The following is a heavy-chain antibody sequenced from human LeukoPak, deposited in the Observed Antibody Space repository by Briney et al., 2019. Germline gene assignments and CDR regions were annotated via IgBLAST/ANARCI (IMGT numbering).Heavy chain of an antibody. J-gene: IGHJ4*02. Sequence: PSETLSLTCTVSGDSITSSSYYWGWIRQPPGKGLEWIGTMYYTGTIYYNPSLKSRVTISVDTSKNQFSLSPSSVTAADMAVYYCARPIRNWGQGTLVIVSS. CDR3: ARPIRN. CDR2: MYYTGTI. V-gene: IGHV4-39*07. CDR1: GDSITSSSYY.